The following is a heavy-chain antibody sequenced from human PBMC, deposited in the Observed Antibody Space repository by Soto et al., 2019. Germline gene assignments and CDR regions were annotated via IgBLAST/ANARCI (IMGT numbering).Heavy chain of an antibody. V-gene: IGHV3-30*03. Sequence: GGSLRLSCEASGFIFSSYGMHWVRQAPGKGLEWVAVMSYDGTNKYYADSVKGRFTISRDNSKKTLHLQMSSLRGEDTAVYYCARDPKAAAGIDSWGQGTQVTVSS. D-gene: IGHD6-13*01. CDR1: GFIFSSYG. J-gene: IGHJ4*02. CDR3: ARDPKAAAGIDS. CDR2: MSYDGTNK.